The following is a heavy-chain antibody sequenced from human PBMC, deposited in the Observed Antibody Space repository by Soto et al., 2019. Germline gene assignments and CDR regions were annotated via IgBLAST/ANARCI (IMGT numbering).Heavy chain of an antibody. CDR1: GYTFTGYY. CDR3: ARVSTTANNYYYYGMDV. D-gene: IGHD4-17*01. Sequence: ASVKVSCKASGYTFTGYYMHWVRQAPGQGLGWMGWINPNSGGTNYAQKFQGRVTMTRDTSISTAYMELSRLRSDDTAVYYCARVSTTANNYYYYGMDVWGQGTTVTVSS. J-gene: IGHJ6*02. CDR2: INPNSGGT. V-gene: IGHV1-2*02.